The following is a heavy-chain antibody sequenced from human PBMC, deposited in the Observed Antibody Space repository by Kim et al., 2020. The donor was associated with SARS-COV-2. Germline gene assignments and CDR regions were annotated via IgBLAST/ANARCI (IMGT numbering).Heavy chain of an antibody. J-gene: IGHJ4*01. Sequence: SETLSLTCTVSGGSGNSGIFYWSCIRQRPGKGLEWIGYISYSGSTFYNTSFKSRPTISLDTSKSHFSLKLSSVTAADTAVPYCSRSDQYYGTGTYYFDY. CDR3: SRSDQYYGTGTYYFDY. CDR1: GGSGNSGIFY. CDR2: ISYSGST. D-gene: IGHD3-10*01. V-gene: IGHV4-31*03.